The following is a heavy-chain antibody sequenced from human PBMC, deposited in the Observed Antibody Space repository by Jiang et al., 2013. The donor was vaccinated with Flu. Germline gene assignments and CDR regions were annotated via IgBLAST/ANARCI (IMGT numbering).Heavy chain of an antibody. CDR2: INRDGSSI. CDR3: ARTTLGLHVLVFDI. Sequence: QLVESGGGLVEPGGSLRLSCIASEFNFSNYWMHWVRQAPGKGLVWVSRINRDGSSIDYADSVKGRFTISRDNAKNTLYLQMNSLRAEDTALYYCARTTLGLHVLVFDIWGQGAMLSVSS. J-gene: IGHJ3*02. D-gene: IGHD5-24*01. V-gene: IGHV3-74*01. CDR1: EFNFSNYW.